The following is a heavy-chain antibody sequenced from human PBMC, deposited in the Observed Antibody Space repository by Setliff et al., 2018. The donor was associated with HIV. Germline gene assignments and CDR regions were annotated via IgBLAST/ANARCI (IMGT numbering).Heavy chain of an antibody. Sequence: SSETLSLTCSVSGGSITSGSYYWGWIRQPAGKGLEWIGHIYTNGSTSYSPSLKSRVTISVDTSKSQFSLRLSSVTAADTAVYYCARHYYTDPFDYWGQGTLVTVSS. J-gene: IGHJ4*02. CDR1: GGSITSGSYY. CDR3: ARHYYTDPFDY. V-gene: IGHV4-61*09. D-gene: IGHD3-22*01. CDR2: IYTNGST.